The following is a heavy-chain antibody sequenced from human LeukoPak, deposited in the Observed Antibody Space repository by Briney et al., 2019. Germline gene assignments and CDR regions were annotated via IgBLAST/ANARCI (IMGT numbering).Heavy chain of an antibody. CDR3: TRLSRVPDYGDYAYDY. CDR2: IRSKANSYAT. D-gene: IGHD4-17*01. Sequence: PGGSLRLXCAAPGFTFSGSAMHWVRQASGKGLEWVGRIRSKANSYATAYAASVKGRFTISRDDSKNTAYLQMNSLKTEDTAVYYCTRLSRVPDYGDYAYDYWGQGTLVTVSS. V-gene: IGHV3-73*01. J-gene: IGHJ4*02. CDR1: GFTFSGSA.